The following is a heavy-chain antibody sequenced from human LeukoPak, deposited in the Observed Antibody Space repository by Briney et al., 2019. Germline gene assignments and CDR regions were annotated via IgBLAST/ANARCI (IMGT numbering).Heavy chain of an antibody. CDR2: VVHTSTNT. CDR1: GFTFGSYA. D-gene: IGHD3-9*01. V-gene: IGHV3-23*01. Sequence: QPGGSLRLSCAASGFTFGSYAMTWVRQAPGKGLEWVSTVVHTSTNTYYADSVKGRFTISRDNSKNTLYLQMNSLRADDTAVYYCAKDFGIGLRYFDWNYWGQGTLVTVSS. CDR3: AKDFGIGLRYFDWNY. J-gene: IGHJ4*02.